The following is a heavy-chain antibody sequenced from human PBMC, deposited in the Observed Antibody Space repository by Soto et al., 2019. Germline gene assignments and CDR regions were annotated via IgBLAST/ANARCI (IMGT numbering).Heavy chain of an antibody. V-gene: IGHV5-10-1*01. CDR2: IDPSDSYT. CDR1: GYSFTSYW. D-gene: IGHD3-22*01. J-gene: IGHJ6*02. Sequence: GESLKISCKGSGYSFTSYWISWVRQMPGKGLEWMGRIDPSDSYTNYSPSFQGHVTISADKSISTAYLQWSSLKASDTAMYYCASRPHYYDSSGLYYYGMDVWGQGTTVTVSS. CDR3: ASRPHYYDSSGLYYYGMDV.